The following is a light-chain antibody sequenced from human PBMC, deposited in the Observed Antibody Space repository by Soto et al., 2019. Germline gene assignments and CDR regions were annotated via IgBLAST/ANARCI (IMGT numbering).Light chain of an antibody. V-gene: IGKV1-9*01. Sequence: DIQMTQSPSSLSASVGDRVTITCRASQGISSFLAWYQQKPGKAPNLLMYAASTLQSGAPSRFSGSGSGTEFTLTISSLQPEDFATYYCQQANSFPITFGQGTRLEIK. J-gene: IGKJ5*01. CDR1: QGISSF. CDR2: AAS. CDR3: QQANSFPIT.